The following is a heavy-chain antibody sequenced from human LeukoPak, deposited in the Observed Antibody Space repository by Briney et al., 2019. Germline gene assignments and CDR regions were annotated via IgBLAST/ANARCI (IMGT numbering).Heavy chain of an antibody. CDR3: ARRSRPPPNRTKFDP. J-gene: IGHJ5*02. CDR2: INHSGST. Sequence: SETLSLTCAVYGGSFSGYYWSWIRQPPGKGLEWIGEINHSGSTNYNPSLKSRVTISVDTSKNQFSLKPSSVTAADTAVYYCARRSRPPPNRTKFDPWGQGTLVTVSS. V-gene: IGHV4-34*01. D-gene: IGHD1-14*01. CDR1: GGSFSGYY.